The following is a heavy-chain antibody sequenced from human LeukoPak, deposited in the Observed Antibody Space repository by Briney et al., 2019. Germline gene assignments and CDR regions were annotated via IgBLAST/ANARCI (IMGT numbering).Heavy chain of an antibody. J-gene: IGHJ4*02. CDR2: IYHSGST. D-gene: IGHD6-19*01. CDR1: GGSIISTNW. V-gene: IGHV4-4*02. CDR3: ARITSGWYRFDS. Sequence: PSGTLSLTCAVSGGSIISTNWWSLVRHPPGEGLEWIEEIYHSGSTNYNPPLKSRVAISVAKSKTQSSLRLRSVTAADTAVYYCARITSGWYRFDSWGQGTLVTVSS.